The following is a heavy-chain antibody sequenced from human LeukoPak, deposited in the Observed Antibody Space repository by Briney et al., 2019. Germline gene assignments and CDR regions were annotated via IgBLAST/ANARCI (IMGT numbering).Heavy chain of an antibody. CDR2: ISFDGRST. V-gene: IGHV3-30*18. D-gene: IGHD1-1*01. CDR3: AKDRGMRQVWNWFDA. J-gene: IGHJ5*02. CDR1: GFTFSNFG. Sequence: GTSLRLSCTASGFTFSNFGMHWVRQVPGRGLEWVAVISFDGRSTNYGDSVKGRFTISRDNSTNTVYLEMNTLRDEDTAVYYCAKDRGMRQVWNWFDACGQGTLVTVSS.